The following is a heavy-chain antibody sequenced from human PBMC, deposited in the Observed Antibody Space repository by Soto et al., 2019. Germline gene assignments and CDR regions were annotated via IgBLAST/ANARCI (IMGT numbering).Heavy chain of an antibody. Sequence: PSETLSLTCTVSGGSISSSSYYWGWIRQPPGKGLEWIGSIYYSGSTYYNPSLKSRVTISVDTSKNQFSLKLSSVTAADTAVYYCAXSEESIAALYYYYYGMDVWGQGTTVTVS. CDR1: GGSISSSSYY. V-gene: IGHV4-39*01. D-gene: IGHD6-6*01. J-gene: IGHJ6*02. CDR2: IYYSGST. CDR3: AXSEESIAALYYYYYGMDV.